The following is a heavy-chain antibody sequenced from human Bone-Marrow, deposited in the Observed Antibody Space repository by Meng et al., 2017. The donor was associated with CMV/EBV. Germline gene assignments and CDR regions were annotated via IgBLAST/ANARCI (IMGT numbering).Heavy chain of an antibody. V-gene: IGHV4-4*07. J-gene: IGHJ4*02. CDR1: GGSIRSYY. Sequence: QVQFKAARPVLVKPQQPLSLTCAVSGGSIRSYYWSWIRQPAGKGLEWIGRIYTSGSTNYNPSLKSRVTMSVDTSKNQFSLKLSSVTAADTAVYYCASELGGGDYAYWGQGTLVTVAS. CDR3: ASELGGGDYAY. CDR2: IYTSGST. D-gene: IGHD4-17*01.